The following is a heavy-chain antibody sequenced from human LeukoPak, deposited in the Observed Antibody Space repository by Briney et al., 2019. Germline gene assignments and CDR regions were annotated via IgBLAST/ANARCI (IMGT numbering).Heavy chain of an antibody. J-gene: IGHJ4*02. Sequence: ASVKVSCKASGYTFTSYAMNWVRQAPGQGLEWMGWINTNTGNPTYAQGFTGRFVFSLDTSVSTAYLQISILKAEDTAVYYCARAGGGAVKATMVRGAVDYWGQGTLVTVSS. D-gene: IGHD3-10*01. V-gene: IGHV7-4-1*02. CDR2: INTNTGNP. CDR1: GYTFTSYA. CDR3: ARAGGGAVKATMVRGAVDY.